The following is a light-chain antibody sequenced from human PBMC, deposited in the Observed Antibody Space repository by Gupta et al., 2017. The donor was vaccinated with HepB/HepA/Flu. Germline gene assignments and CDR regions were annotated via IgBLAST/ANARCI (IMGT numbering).Light chain of an antibody. CDR2: ETS. Sequence: EIVLTQSPGTLSLSPGERATLSCRASQSVTSNLAWYQHKPGQAPRLLIYETSNRATGIPARFSGSGSGTDFTLTISSVETEDFAVYYCQQRSNWPRTFGGGTNVEIK. CDR3: QQRSNWPRT. V-gene: IGKV3-11*01. CDR1: QSVTSN. J-gene: IGKJ4*01.